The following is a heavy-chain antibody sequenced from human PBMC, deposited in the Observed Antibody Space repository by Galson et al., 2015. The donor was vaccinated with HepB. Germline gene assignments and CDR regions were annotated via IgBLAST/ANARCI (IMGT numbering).Heavy chain of an antibody. CDR1: GYSFTSYW. Sequence: QSGAEVTKPGESLRISCKGSGYSFTSYWISWVRQMPGKGLEWMGRIDPSDSYTNYSPSFQGHVTVSADKSISTAYLQWSSLKASDTAMYYCASLGPMYSSSWYQYLWGQGTLVTVSS. J-gene: IGHJ4*02. CDR3: ASLGPMYSSSWYQYL. CDR2: IDPSDSYT. D-gene: IGHD6-13*01. V-gene: IGHV5-10-1*01.